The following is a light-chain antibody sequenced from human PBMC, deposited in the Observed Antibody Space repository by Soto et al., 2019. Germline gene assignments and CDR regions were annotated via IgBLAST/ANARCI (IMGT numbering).Light chain of an antibody. Sequence: DIQMTQSPSTLSASVGDRVTITCRASQSISSWLAWYQQKPGKAPKLLIYDASSLESGVPSRFSGSGSGTEFTLTISSLQPDDFAPYYCQQYNSYSPMTFGQGTKLEIK. CDR3: QQYNSYSPMT. CDR1: QSISSW. J-gene: IGKJ2*01. CDR2: DAS. V-gene: IGKV1-5*01.